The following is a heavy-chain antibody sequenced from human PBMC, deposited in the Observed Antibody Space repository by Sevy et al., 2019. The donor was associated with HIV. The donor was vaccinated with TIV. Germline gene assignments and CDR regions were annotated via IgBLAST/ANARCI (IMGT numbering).Heavy chain of an antibody. CDR3: ASSVTPGAFDI. J-gene: IGHJ3*02. Sequence: ASVKVSCKASGYTFTSYYMHWVRQAPGQGLEWMGIINPSGGSTSYAQKFQGSVTMTRDTSTSTVYMELSSLRSEDTAVYYCASSVTPGAFDIWGQGTMVTVSS. D-gene: IGHD4-17*01. V-gene: IGHV1-46*01. CDR2: INPSGGST. CDR1: GYTFTSYY.